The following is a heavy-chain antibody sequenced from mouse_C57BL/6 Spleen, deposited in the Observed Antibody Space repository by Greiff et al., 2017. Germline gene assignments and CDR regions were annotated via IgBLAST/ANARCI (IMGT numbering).Heavy chain of an antibody. D-gene: IGHD2-4*01. Sequence: QVQLQQPGAELVKPGASVKLSCKASGYTFTSYWMHWVKQRPGQGLEWIGMIHPNSGSTNYNEKFKSKATLTVDKSSSTAYMQLSSLTSEDSAVYYCARDYYDYEGGDYWGQGTSVTVSS. CDR3: ARDYYDYEGGDY. CDR1: GYTFTSYW. CDR2: IHPNSGST. V-gene: IGHV1-64*01. J-gene: IGHJ4*01.